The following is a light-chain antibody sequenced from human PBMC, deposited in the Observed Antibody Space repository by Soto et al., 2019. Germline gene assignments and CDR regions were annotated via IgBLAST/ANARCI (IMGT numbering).Light chain of an antibody. Sequence: IVMTQSPAALSVSPGERATLSCRASQSVSDNLAWYQQKPGQAPRLLIYGASTRATGIPARFSGSGSGTEFTLTISSLQSGDFAVYYCLQYNNWPPGVAFGQVTKLEIK. CDR1: QSVSDN. CDR3: LQYNNWPPGVA. V-gene: IGKV3-15*01. J-gene: IGKJ2*01. CDR2: GAS.